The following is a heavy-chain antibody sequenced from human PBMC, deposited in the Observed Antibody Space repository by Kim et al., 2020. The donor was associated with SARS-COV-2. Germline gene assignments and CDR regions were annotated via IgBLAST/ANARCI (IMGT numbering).Heavy chain of an antibody. CDR2: T. Sequence: TNYADSVKGRCTITRDNSRNTLYLQINSLRAEDTAVYYCAQNWLDWLPAYWGQGTLVAVSS. CDR3: AQNWLDWLPAY. V-gene: IGHV3-23*01. J-gene: IGHJ4*02. D-gene: IGHD6-19*01.